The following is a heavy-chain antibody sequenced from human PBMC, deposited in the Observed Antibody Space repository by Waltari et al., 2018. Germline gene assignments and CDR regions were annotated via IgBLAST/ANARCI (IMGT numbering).Heavy chain of an antibody. CDR2: VYVIGNT. Sequence: EVQLVESGGDLIQPGGSLRLSCEASGFTVNSNYINWVRQSPGKGLEWVSVVYVIGNTDYADSVKGRFTTSRDNSKNTVYLQMDSLRVEDTAMYYCARRLVVAGTLDVFDLWGQGTRVIVSS. J-gene: IGHJ3*01. CDR1: GFTVNSNY. CDR3: ARRLVVAGTLDVFDL. V-gene: IGHV3-53*03. D-gene: IGHD2-15*01.